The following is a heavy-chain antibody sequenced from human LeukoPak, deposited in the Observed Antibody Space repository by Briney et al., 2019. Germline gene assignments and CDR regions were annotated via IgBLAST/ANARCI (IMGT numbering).Heavy chain of an antibody. CDR2: IIPILGIA. CDR3: ARNGPALVTRYFDY. J-gene: IGHJ4*02. V-gene: IGHV1-69*04. CDR1: GGTFSSYA. D-gene: IGHD1-1*01. Sequence: SVKVSCKASGGTFSSYAISWVRQAPGQGLEWMGRIIPILGIANYAQKFQGRVTITADKSTSTAYMELSSLRSEDTAVYYCARNGPALVTRYFDYWGQGTLVSVSS.